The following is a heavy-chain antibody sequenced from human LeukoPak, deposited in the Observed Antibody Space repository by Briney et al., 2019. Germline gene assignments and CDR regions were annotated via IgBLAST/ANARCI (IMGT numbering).Heavy chain of an antibody. CDR3: TSYSNYVRWFDP. CDR1: GFTFGDYA. CDR2: IRSKAYGGTT. V-gene: IGHV3-49*03. D-gene: IGHD4-11*01. J-gene: IGHJ5*02. Sequence: GGSLRLPCTASGFTFGDYAMSWFRQAPGKGLEWVGFIRSKAYGGTTEYAASVKGRFTISRDDSKSIAYLQMNSLKTEDTAVYYCTSYSNYVRWFDPWGQGTLVTVSS.